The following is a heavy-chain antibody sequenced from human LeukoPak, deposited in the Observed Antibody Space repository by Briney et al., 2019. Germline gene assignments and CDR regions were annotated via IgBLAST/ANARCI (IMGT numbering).Heavy chain of an antibody. CDR2: INAGNGNT. CDR3: ARQYSSSLYYFDY. CDR1: GYTFTSYA. Sequence: ASVKVSCKASGYTFTSYAMHWVRQAPGQRLEWMGWINAGNGNTKYSQKFQGRVTITRDTSASIAYMELSSLRSEDTAVYYCARQYSSSLYYFDYWGQGTLVTVSS. J-gene: IGHJ4*02. D-gene: IGHD6-13*01. V-gene: IGHV1-3*01.